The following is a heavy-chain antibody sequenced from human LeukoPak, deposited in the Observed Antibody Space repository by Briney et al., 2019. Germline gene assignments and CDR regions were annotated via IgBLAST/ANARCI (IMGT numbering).Heavy chain of an antibody. V-gene: IGHV1-69*04. CDR1: GGTFSSYA. J-gene: IGHJ4*02. D-gene: IGHD3-22*01. Sequence: ASVKVSCKASGGTFSSYAISWVRQAPGQGLEWMGRIIPIFGIANYAQKFQGRVTITADKSTSTAYMELSSLRSEDTAVYYCARSWHYYDSSGYLDYWGQGTLVTVSS. CDR2: IIPIFGIA. CDR3: ARSWHYYDSSGYLDY.